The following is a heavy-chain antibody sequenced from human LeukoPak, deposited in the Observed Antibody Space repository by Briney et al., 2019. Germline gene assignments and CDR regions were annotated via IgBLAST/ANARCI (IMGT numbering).Heavy chain of an antibody. CDR1: GFLFGGHA. J-gene: IGHJ4*02. CDR3: ARAAIRVDFFDS. CDR2: ISSHAAYI. Sequence: GGFLRLSCAASGFLFGGHAMVWVRQAPGKGLECVSSISSHAAYINYADSVKGRFTISRDNDKNSLFLDMKSLRVDDTAVYFCARAAIRVDFFDSWGQGTLVTVSS. V-gene: IGHV3-21*01. D-gene: IGHD2-2*01.